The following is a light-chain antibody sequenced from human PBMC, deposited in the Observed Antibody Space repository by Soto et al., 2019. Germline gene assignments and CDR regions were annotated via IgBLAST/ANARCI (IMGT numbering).Light chain of an antibody. Sequence: DIQMTQSPSTLSASVGDRVTITCRASQSISSWLAWYQQKPGKAPKLLIYKASSLESGVPSRFSGSGSGTEFTLTISSLQHDDFATYYCQQYHSYPRTFGQGNKVDIK. J-gene: IGKJ1*01. CDR2: KAS. V-gene: IGKV1-5*03. CDR1: QSISSW. CDR3: QQYHSYPRT.